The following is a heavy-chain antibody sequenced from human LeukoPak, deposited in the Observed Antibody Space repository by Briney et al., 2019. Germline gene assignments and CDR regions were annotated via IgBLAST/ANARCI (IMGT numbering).Heavy chain of an antibody. CDR2: IKKDGSEK. D-gene: IGHD3-10*01. J-gene: IGHJ6*02. CDR1: GFTFSNYW. Sequence: GGSLRLSRAASGFTFSNYWMSWVRQAPGKGLEWVANIKKDGSEKYYVDSVKGWFTVSRDDAKNSLYLQMNSLRAEDTAVYYCARRFLDYYYYGMDVWGPGTTVTVSS. V-gene: IGHV3-7*01. CDR3: ARRFLDYYYYGMDV.